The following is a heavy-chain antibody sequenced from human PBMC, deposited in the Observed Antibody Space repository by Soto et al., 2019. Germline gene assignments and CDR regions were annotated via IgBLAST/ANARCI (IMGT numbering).Heavy chain of an antibody. CDR1: GGSISSYY. V-gene: IGHV4-59*01. J-gene: IGHJ5*02. D-gene: IGHD4-17*01. CDR3: ARIDPDYGDYVWDNWFDP. CDR2: IYYSGST. Sequence: SETLSLTCTVSGGSISSYYWSWIRQPPGKGLEWIGYIYYSGSTNYNPSLKSRVTISVDTSKNQFSLKLSSVTAADTAVYYCARIDPDYGDYVWDNWFDPWGQGTLVTVSS.